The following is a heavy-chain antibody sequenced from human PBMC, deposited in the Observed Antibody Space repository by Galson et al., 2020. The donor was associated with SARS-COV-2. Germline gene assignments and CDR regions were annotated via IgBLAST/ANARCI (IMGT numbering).Heavy chain of an antibody. CDR2: IYWDDDK. CDR1: GISLSPSGVG. V-gene: IGHV2-5*02. CDR3: AHSLATVTPYY. J-gene: IGHJ4*02. Sequence: KMSGPTLVKPTQTLTLTCTFSGISLSPSGVGVRWIRQPPGKALECLALIYWDDDKRYSPSLKSRLTITKDTSKNQVVLTMTNMVPVDTATYYCAHSLATVTPYYWGQGTLVTVCS. D-gene: IGHD4-17*01.